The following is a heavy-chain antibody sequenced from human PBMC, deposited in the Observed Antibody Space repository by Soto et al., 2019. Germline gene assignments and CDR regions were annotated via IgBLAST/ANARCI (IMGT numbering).Heavy chain of an antibody. CDR2: ISYDGSNK. D-gene: IGHD2-2*01. CDR3: ATASEGGIVVVPAALNYYYYYGMDV. CDR1: GITFSSYA. Sequence: PGGSLRLSCAASGITFSSYAMHWVRQAPGKGLEWVAVISYDGSNKYYADSVKGRFTISRDNSKNTLYLQMNSLRAEDTAVYYCATASEGGIVVVPAALNYYYYYGMDVWGQGTTVTVSS. V-gene: IGHV3-30-3*01. J-gene: IGHJ6*02.